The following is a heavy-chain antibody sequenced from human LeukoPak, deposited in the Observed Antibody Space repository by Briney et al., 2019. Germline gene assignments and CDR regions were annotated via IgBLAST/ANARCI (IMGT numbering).Heavy chain of an antibody. V-gene: IGHV1-69*01. J-gene: IGHJ5*02. CDR2: IIPIFGAA. Sequence: TGGSLRLSCAASGFTFSSYAISWVRQAPGQGLGWMGGIIPIFGAANYAQKFQGRVTITADESTSTAYMELSSLRSEDTAVYYCARESSGWYRGWFDPWGQGTLVTVSS. D-gene: IGHD6-19*01. CDR1: GFTFSSYA. CDR3: ARESSGWYRGWFDP.